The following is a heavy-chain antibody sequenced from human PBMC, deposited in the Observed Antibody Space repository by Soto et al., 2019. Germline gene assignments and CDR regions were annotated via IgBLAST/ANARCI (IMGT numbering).Heavy chain of an antibody. D-gene: IGHD1-26*01. J-gene: IGHJ4*02. Sequence: ASVKVSCKASGYTFTKYYMHWVRQAPGQGLEWMGGIIPIFGTANYAQKFQGRVTITADESTSTAYMELSSLRSEDTAVYYCAAQTEWELPYFDYWGQGTLVTVSS. V-gene: IGHV1-69*13. CDR3: AAQTEWELPYFDY. CDR2: IIPIFGTA. CDR1: GYTFTKYY.